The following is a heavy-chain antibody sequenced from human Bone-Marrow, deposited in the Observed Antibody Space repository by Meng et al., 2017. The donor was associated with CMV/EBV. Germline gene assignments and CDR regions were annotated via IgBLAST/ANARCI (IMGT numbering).Heavy chain of an antibody. V-gene: IGHV3-13*01. CDR2: IGTAGDT. J-gene: IGHJ6*01. D-gene: IGHD1-26*01. Sequence: LSLTCAASGFTFSSYDMHWVRQATGKGLEWVSAIGTAGDTYYPGSVKGRFTISRENAKNSLYLQMNSLRAGDTAVYYCARAIVGALGMDVWGQGTTVTGSS. CDR1: GFTFSSYD. CDR3: ARAIVGALGMDV.